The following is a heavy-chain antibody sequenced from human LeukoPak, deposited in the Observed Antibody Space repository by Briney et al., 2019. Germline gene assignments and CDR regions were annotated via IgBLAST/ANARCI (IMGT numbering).Heavy chain of an antibody. Sequence: SETLSLTCTVSSGSISSNIYYWGWIRQPPGKGLECIGDIYYSGRTYYNPSLKSRVPISVDTSKNQFSLKLSSVTTADTAVYYCARRGGYDFSYDYWGQGILVTVSS. CDR2: IYYSGRT. V-gene: IGHV4-39*01. CDR1: SGSISSNIYY. D-gene: IGHD5-12*01. J-gene: IGHJ4*02. CDR3: ARRGGYDFSYDY.